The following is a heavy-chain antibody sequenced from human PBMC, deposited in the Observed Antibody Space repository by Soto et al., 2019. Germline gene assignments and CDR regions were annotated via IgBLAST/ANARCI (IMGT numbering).Heavy chain of an antibody. D-gene: IGHD3-10*01. CDR2: IIPIFGTA. Sequence: KVSCKASGGTFSSYAISWVRQAPGQGLEWMGGIIPIFGTANYAQKFQGRVTITADKSTSTAYMELSSLRSEDTAVYYCARVMTYYYGSGSYYANYYYYGMDVWGQGTTVTVSS. V-gene: IGHV1-69*06. CDR3: ARVMTYYYGSGSYYANYYYYGMDV. J-gene: IGHJ6*02. CDR1: GGTFSSYA.